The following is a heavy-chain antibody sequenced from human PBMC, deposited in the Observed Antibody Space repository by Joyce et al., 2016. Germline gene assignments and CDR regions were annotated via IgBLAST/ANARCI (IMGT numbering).Heavy chain of an antibody. CDR2: ISPTGGSS. Sequence: QVQLVQSGAEVKKPGASVKVSCKASGYIFTSYYIHWVRQAPGQGLDGMGVISPTGGSSSYAQKFQGGISMTRDTSTSTVYMELYSLRSEDTAVYYCARDKNASGNKFDYWGQGTLVTVSS. D-gene: IGHD3-16*01. V-gene: IGHV1-46*01. CDR1: GYIFTSYY. J-gene: IGHJ4*02. CDR3: ARDKNASGNKFDY.